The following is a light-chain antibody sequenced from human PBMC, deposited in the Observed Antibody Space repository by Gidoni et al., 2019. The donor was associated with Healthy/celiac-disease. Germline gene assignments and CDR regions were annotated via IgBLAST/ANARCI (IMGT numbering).Light chain of an antibody. Sequence: DIQMTQSPSSLSASVGDRVTITCQASQDISNYLNWYQQKPGKAPKLLIYYASNLETGVPSRFSGSGSGTDFTFTISSLQPEDIATYYCQQYDNLPLTFGHGTKVDIK. J-gene: IGKJ3*01. CDR2: YAS. V-gene: IGKV1-33*01. CDR3: QQYDNLPLT. CDR1: QDISNY.